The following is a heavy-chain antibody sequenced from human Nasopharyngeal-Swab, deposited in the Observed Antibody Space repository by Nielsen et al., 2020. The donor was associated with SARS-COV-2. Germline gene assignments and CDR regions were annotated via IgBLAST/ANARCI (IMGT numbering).Heavy chain of an antibody. CDR3: TRCGGSCYTGKDY. CDR2: IRSKGNSYAT. CDR1: GFIFSDSA. D-gene: IGHD2-15*01. V-gene: IGHV3-73*01. Sequence: GALKISCAASGFIFSDSAIHWVCQASGKGLEWVGRIRSKGNSYATEYAASVEGRFTISRDDSKNTAYLQMNSLITEDTAVYYCTRCGGSCYTGKDYWGQGTLVTVSS. J-gene: IGHJ4*02.